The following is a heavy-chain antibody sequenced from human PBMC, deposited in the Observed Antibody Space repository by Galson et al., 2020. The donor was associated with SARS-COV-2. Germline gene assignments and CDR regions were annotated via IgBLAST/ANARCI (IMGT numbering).Heavy chain of an antibody. CDR3: ARSRGRAVRWFGELDYYGMDV. V-gene: IGHV2-70*01. D-gene: IGHD3-10*01. CDR2: IDLDDDK. Sequence: SGPTLVKPTQTLTLTCTFSGFSLNNSGKCVSWIRRPPGKALERLAPIDLDDDKYYSTSLKTSLTITKDTSKNQVVPTMTNMDTVDTATYYCARSRGRAVRWFGELDYYGMDVWGQVTTVTVSS. CDR1: GFSLNNSGKC. J-gene: IGHJ6*02.